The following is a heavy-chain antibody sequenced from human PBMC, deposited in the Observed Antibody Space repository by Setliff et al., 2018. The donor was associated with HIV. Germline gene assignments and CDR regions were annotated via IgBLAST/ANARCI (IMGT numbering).Heavy chain of an antibody. CDR2: INPNSGAT. D-gene: IGHD1-20*01. CDR1: GYTFTGHY. J-gene: IGHJ6*03. V-gene: IGHV1-2*04. Sequence: ASVKVSCKASGYTFTGHYMHWVRQAPGQGLEWMGWINPNSGATNYAQKFKGWVTMTRDTSISTAYMELSRLRSDDTAVYYCARILSMTGTPYYYMDVWGKGTTVTVS. CDR3: ARILSMTGTPYYYMDV.